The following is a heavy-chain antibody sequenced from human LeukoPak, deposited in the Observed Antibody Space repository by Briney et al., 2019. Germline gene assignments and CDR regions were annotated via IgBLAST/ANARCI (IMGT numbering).Heavy chain of an antibody. CDR2: IYYSGST. Sequence: PSETLSLTCTVSGGSISSYYWSWIRQPPGKGLEWIGFIYYSGSTYYNPSLKSRVTISVDTSKNQFSLRLSSVTATDTAEYFCARHQMRYSYGTLFDYWGQGTLVTVSS. D-gene: IGHD5-18*01. V-gene: IGHV4-59*08. J-gene: IGHJ4*02. CDR3: ARHQMRYSYGTLFDY. CDR1: GGSISSYY.